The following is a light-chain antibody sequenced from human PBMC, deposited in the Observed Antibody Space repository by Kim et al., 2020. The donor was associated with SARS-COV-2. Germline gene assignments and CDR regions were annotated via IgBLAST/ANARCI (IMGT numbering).Light chain of an antibody. CDR1: KLGDKY. CDR2: QDS. CDR3: QAWDSSLVV. V-gene: IGLV3-1*01. J-gene: IGLJ2*01. Sequence: SYELTQPPSVSVSPGQTASITCSGDKLGDKYACWYQQNPGQSPVLVIYQDSKRPSGIPERFSGSNSGNTATLTISGTQAMDEADYYCQAWDSSLVVFGGGTQLTVL.